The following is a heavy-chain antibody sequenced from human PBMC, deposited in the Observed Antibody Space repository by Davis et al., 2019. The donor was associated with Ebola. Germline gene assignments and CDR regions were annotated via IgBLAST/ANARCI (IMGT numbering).Heavy chain of an antibody. D-gene: IGHD4-17*01. J-gene: IGHJ4*02. CDR2: INPNSGGT. Sequence: ASVKVSCKASGYTFTGYYMHWVRQAPGQGLEWMGWINPNSGGTNYAQKLQGRVTLTTDIFTSTAYMELRSLRSDDTAVYYCARTIDYGDANFDYWGQGTLVTVSS. CDR3: ARTIDYGDANFDY. CDR1: GYTFTGYY. V-gene: IGHV1-2*02.